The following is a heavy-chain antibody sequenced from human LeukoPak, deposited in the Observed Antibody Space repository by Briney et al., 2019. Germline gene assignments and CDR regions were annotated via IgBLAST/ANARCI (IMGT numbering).Heavy chain of an antibody. Sequence: GASVKVSCTASGYTFTGYYMHWVRHAPGQGLEWMGWINPNSGGINYAQKFHGRVTMTRDTSISTAYMELSRLRSDATVVYDCARDQCEYYYASSRYYLSFWGQGTLVTVSS. CDR2: INPNSGGI. D-gene: IGHD3-22*01. CDR3: ARDQCEYYYASSRYYLSF. V-gene: IGHV1-2*02. J-gene: IGHJ1*01. CDR1: GYTFTGYY.